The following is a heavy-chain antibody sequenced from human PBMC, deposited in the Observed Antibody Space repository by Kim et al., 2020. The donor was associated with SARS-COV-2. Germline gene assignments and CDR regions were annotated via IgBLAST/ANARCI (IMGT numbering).Heavy chain of an antibody. CDR2: INSGGSTT. J-gene: IGHJ4*02. D-gene: IGHD4-17*01. CDR1: GFTFSSYW. CDR3: ARGWVRSTVQVY. V-gene: IGHV3-74*03. Sequence: GGSLRLSCAASGFTFSSYWMHWVRQVPGKGLVWVSRINSGGSTTEHADSVKGRFTISRENAKNMVYLQMNILRAEDMAAYYCARGWVRSTVQVYWGQGTL.